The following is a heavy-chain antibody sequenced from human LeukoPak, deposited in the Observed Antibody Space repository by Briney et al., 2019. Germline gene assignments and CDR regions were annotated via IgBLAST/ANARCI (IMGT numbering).Heavy chain of an antibody. Sequence: GGSLRLSCAASEFTFSSYAMHWVRQAPGKGLEWVAVISYDGSNKYYADSVKGRFTISRDNSKNTLYLQMNSLRAEDTAVYYCARGGDCSGGSCYRYYYYYMDVWGKGTTVTVSS. CDR2: ISYDGSNK. V-gene: IGHV3-30*01. J-gene: IGHJ6*03. CDR3: ARGGDCSGGSCYRYYYYYMDV. D-gene: IGHD2-15*01. CDR1: EFTFSSYA.